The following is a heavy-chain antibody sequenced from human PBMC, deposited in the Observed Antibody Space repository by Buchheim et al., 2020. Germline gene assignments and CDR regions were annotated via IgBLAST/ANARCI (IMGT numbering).Heavy chain of an antibody. V-gene: IGHV3-23*01. CDR1: GFTFSSFA. J-gene: IGHJ5*02. Sequence: EVQLLESGGGLVQPGESLRVSCAASGFTFSSFAMSWVRQAPGKGLEWVSAIGNGGSTYYADSVKGRVTVSRENSKTTLYVQMNSLRAEDTAVYFCAKSPGITGTTGFWFDAWGQGTL. CDR2: IGNGGST. CDR3: AKSPGITGTTGFWFDA. D-gene: IGHD1-7*01.